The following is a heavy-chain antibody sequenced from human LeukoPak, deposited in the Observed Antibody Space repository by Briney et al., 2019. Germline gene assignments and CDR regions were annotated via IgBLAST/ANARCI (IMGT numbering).Heavy chain of an antibody. CDR1: GFTFSNSA. V-gene: IGHV3-23*01. D-gene: IGHD3-22*01. CDR2: ISGSGDST. Sequence: GGSLRFCCEASGFTFSNSAMAWVRQAPGKGLEWVSEISGSGDSTNYAESVKGQFTILRDNSKNTLYLHMNSLRAEDTAIYYCAKDGGIRGYYRLEYWGQGTLVTVSS. J-gene: IGHJ4*02. CDR3: AKDGGIRGYYRLEY.